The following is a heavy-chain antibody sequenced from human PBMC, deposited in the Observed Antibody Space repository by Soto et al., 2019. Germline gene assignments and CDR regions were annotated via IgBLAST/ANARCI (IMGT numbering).Heavy chain of an antibody. V-gene: IGHV4-31*03. D-gene: IGHD3-10*01. CDR3: ARGQMITMVRGVTYYFDY. CDR2: IYYSGST. CDR1: GGSISSGGYY. J-gene: IGHJ4*02. Sequence: SETLSLTCTVSGGSISSGGYYWSWIRQHPGKGLEWIGYIYYSGSTYYNPSLKSRVTISVDTSKNQFSLKLSSVTAADTAVYYCARGQMITMVRGVTYYFDYWGQGTLVTVSS.